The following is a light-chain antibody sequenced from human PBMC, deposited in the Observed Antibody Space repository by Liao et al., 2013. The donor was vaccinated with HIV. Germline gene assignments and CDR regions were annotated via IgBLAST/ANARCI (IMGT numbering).Light chain of an antibody. CDR2: QDI. CDR1: KLGDKY. V-gene: IGLV3-1*01. Sequence: SYEVTQPPSVSVSPGQTATITCSGDKLGDKYACWFQQKPGQSPVMVIYQDIKRPSGIPERFSGSNSGNTATLTISGTQAMDEADYYCQAWDISTQFGG. J-gene: IGLJ4*01. CDR3: QAWDISTQ.